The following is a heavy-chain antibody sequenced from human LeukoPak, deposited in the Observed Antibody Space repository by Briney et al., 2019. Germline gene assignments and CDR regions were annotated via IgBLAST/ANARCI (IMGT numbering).Heavy chain of an antibody. Sequence: GGSLRLSCAASGFTFSSYGMHWVRQAPGKGLEWVAFIRYDGSNKYYADSVKGRFTISRDNSKNTLYLQVNSLRAEDTAVYYCASEQWLAFDYWGQGTLVTVSS. V-gene: IGHV3-30*02. CDR1: GFTFSSYG. J-gene: IGHJ4*02. CDR2: IRYDGSNK. D-gene: IGHD6-19*01. CDR3: ASEQWLAFDY.